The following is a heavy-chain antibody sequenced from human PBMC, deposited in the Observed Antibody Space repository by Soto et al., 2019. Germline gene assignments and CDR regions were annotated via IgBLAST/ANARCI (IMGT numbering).Heavy chain of an antibody. CDR1: GGSFSGYY. V-gene: IGHV4-34*01. Sequence: PSETLSLTCAVYGGSFSGYYWSWFRQPPGKGLEWIGEINHSGNTNYNPSLKSRVTISVDTSKTQFSLKLRSVTAADTAVYFCARSITIFGVVQGHWFDPWGQGTLVTVSS. CDR3: ARSITIFGVVQGHWFDP. CDR2: INHSGNT. J-gene: IGHJ5*02. D-gene: IGHD3-3*01.